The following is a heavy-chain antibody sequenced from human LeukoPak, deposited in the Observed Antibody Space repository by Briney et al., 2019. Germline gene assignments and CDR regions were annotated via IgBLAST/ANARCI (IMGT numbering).Heavy chain of an antibody. CDR3: ARVEVNDISGY. CDR2: IYSTGST. CDR1: GGSISSGSYY. D-gene: IGHD3-9*01. J-gene: IGHJ4*02. Sequence: PSQTLSLTCTVSGGSISSGSYYWSWIRQSAGKGLEWIGRIYSTGSTSYNPSLTSRVTISRDTSKNQFSLKLSSVTAADTAVYYCARVEVNDISGYWGQGTLVTVSS. V-gene: IGHV4-61*02.